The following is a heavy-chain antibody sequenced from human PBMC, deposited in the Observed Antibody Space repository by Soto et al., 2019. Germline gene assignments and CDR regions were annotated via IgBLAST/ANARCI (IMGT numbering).Heavy chain of an antibody. V-gene: IGHV3-33*01. CDR3: ARDRRAALRFLEWLPSQIPYGMDV. CDR2: IWYDGSNK. CDR1: GFTFSSYG. J-gene: IGHJ6*02. Sequence: GGSLRLSCAASGFTFSSYGMHWVRQAPGKRLEWVAVIWYDGSNKYYADSVKGRFTISRDNSKNTLYLQMNSLRAEDTAVYYCARDRRAALRFLEWLPSQIPYGMDVWGQGTTVTVSS. D-gene: IGHD3-3*01.